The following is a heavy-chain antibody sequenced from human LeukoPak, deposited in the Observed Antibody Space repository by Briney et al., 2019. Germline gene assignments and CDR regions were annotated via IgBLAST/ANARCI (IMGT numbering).Heavy chain of an antibody. J-gene: IGHJ4*02. Sequence: ASVKVSCKASGYSFTNYAISWVRQAPGQGLEWMRWISPDNGNTNYAQKHQGRVTMIADTSTSTAYMELRSLRFDDTAVYYCAREPLVVGATVDFWGQGTLVTVSS. V-gene: IGHV1-18*01. CDR3: AREPLVVGATVDF. CDR2: ISPDNGNT. CDR1: GYSFTNYA. D-gene: IGHD1-26*01.